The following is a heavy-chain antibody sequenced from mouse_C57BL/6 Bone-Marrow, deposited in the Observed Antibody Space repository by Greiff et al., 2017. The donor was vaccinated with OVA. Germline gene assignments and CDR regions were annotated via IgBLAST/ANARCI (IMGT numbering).Heavy chain of an antibody. V-gene: IGHV1-22*01. CDR1: GYTFTDYN. D-gene: IGHD1-1*01. J-gene: IGHJ2*01. CDR2: INPNNGGT. Sequence: EVQLQESGPELVKPGASVKMSCKASGYTFTDYNMHWVKQSHGKSLEWIGYINPNNGGTSYNQKFKGKATLTVNKSSSTAYMELRSLTSEDSAVYYCARGWTDLALLNWGQGTTLTVSS. CDR3: ARGWTDLALLN.